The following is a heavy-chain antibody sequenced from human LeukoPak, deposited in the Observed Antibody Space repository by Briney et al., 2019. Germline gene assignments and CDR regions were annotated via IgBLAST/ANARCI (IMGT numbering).Heavy chain of an antibody. CDR1: GVSISGHY. J-gene: IGHJ4*02. V-gene: IGHV4-59*11. CDR3: ARTASMVTTVIDY. D-gene: IGHD4-17*01. Sequence: PSETLSLTCSVSGVSISGHYWSWIRQPPGKGLEWIAYIDYSGNTDYNPSLKSRVTISIDTSKNQFSLKVRSVTAADSAIYYCARTASMVTTVIDYWGQGTLVTVSS. CDR2: IDYSGNT.